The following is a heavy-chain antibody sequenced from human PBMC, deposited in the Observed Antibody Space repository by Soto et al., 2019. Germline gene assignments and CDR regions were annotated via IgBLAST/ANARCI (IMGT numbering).Heavy chain of an antibody. D-gene: IGHD2-21*01. V-gene: IGHV4-34*01. CDR1: GGSLSHYF. Sequence: PSETRSLTCVVSGGSLSHYFWSWIRQPPGIALEWIGEINHLGSINYNPSLKSRVTMSVDTSKNQFSLTLNSVTAADTARYYCWRGGIWYWAIVYYMDVWDRGTTGTVSS. CDR3: WRGGIWYWAIVYYMDV. CDR2: INHLGSI. J-gene: IGHJ6*03.